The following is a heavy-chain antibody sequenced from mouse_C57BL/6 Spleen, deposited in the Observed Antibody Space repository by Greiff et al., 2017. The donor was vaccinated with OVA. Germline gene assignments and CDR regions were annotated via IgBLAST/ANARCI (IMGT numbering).Heavy chain of an antibody. J-gene: IGHJ2*01. D-gene: IGHD3-2*02. Sequence: QVQLKQPGTELVKPGASVKLSCKASGYTFTSYWMPWVKQRPGQGLEWIGNINPSNGGTNYNEKFKSKATLTVDKSSSTAYMQLSSLTSEDSAVYYCARSFRQLRLSFDYWGQGTTLTVSS. CDR3: ARSFRQLRLSFDY. V-gene: IGHV1-53*01. CDR1: GYTFTSYW. CDR2: INPSNGGT.